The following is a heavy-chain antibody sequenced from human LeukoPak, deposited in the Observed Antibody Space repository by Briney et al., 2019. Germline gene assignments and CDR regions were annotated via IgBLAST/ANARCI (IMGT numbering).Heavy chain of an antibody. V-gene: IGHV4-34*01. CDR1: GGSFSGYY. CDR2: INHSGST. J-gene: IGHJ6*03. CDR3: ARTVYHGSGSFPYYYYYYMDV. D-gene: IGHD3-10*01. Sequence: SETLSLTCAVYGGSFSGYYWSWIRQPPGKGLEWIGEINHSGSTNYNPSLKSRVTISVDTSKNQFSLKLSSVTAADTAVYYCARTVYHGSGSFPYYYYYYMDVWGKGTTVTVSS.